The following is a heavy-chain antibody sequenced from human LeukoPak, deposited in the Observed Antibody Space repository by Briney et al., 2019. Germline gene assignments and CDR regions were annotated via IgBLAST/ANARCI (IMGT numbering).Heavy chain of an antibody. D-gene: IGHD4-17*01. CDR3: ARFDYGDSAGRAGPLNF. CDR1: GGSISSYY. Sequence: SETLSLTCTVSGGSISSYYWSWIRQPPVKGLEWIGYRHYSGSFNYSPSLKSRAIISLDTSKNQFSLRLSSVTAADTAVYYCARFDYGDSAGRAGPLNFWGQGTLVTVSS. J-gene: IGHJ4*02. CDR2: RHYSGSF. V-gene: IGHV4-59*01.